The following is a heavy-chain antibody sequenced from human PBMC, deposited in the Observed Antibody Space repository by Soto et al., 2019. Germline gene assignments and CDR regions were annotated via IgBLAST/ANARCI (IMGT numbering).Heavy chain of an antibody. CDR2: IYYSGST. D-gene: IGHD3-22*01. Sequence: SETLSLTCTVSGGSISSGDYYWSWIRQPPGKGLEWIGYIYYSGSTYYNPSLKSRVTISVDTSKNQFSLKLSSVTAADTAVYYCGRYYYDSSGYYYNNWFDPWGQGTLVTVSS. CDR1: GGSISSGDYY. J-gene: IGHJ5*02. V-gene: IGHV4-30-4*01. CDR3: GRYYYDSSGYYYNNWFDP.